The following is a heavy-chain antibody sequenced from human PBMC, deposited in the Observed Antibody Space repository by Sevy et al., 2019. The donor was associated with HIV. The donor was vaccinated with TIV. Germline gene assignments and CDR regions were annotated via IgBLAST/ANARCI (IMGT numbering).Heavy chain of an antibody. D-gene: IGHD2-15*01. J-gene: IGHJ5*02. CDR2: TYYRSKWYN. CDR1: GDSVSSNSAA. V-gene: IGHV6-1*01. CDR3: ARDILHYCSGGSRYLYNWFDP. Sequence: QSQTLSLTCAISGDSVSSNSAAWNWIRQSPSRGLEWLGRTYYRSKWYNDYAVSVKSRITINPDTSKNQLSLQLNSVTPEDTAVYYCARDILHYCSGGSRYLYNWFDPWGQGTLVTVSS.